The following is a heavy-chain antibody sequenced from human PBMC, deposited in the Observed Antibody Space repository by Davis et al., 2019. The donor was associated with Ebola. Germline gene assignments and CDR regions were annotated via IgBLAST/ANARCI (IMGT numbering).Heavy chain of an antibody. CDR2: ISYDGSNK. D-gene: IGHD3-22*01. J-gene: IGHJ4*02. V-gene: IGHV3-30*03. CDR1: GFTFSSYG. CDR3: ASVGYYYDTSGYRGYFDY. Sequence: GGSLRLSCAASGFTFSSYGMHWVRQAPGKGLEWVAVISYDGSNKYYADSVKGRFTISRDNSKNTVHLQMNSLRAEDTAVYYCASVGYYYDTSGYRGYFDYWGQGTLVTVSS.